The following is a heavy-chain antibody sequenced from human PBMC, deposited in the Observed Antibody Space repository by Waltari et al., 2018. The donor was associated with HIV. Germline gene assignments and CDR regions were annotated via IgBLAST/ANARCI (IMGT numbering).Heavy chain of an antibody. CDR1: GFPFDDYA. D-gene: IGHD6-19*01. J-gene: IGHJ4*02. V-gene: IGHV3-9*01. Sequence: EVQLVASGGGLVQTGRSLRLSCAVSGFPFDDYAMHWVRQAPGRGLEWVTGINWKSGNVGYADSVKGRFTISRDNAKNSLYLQMNSLRAEDTALYYCAKDMRSGWFSDATSFDYWGQGTLVTVSS. CDR3: AKDMRSGWFSDATSFDY. CDR2: INWKSGNV.